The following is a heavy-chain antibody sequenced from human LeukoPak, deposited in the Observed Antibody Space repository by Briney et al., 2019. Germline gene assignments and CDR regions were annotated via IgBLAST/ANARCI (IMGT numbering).Heavy chain of an antibody. CDR3: ATDYYVSGSYYRLFY. V-gene: IGHV3-74*01. CDR1: GLTFGTYW. Sequence: GGSLRLSCGASGLTFGTYWMHWVRQAPGKGLVWVSGINSDGGTTTYADSVKGRFTISRDNAKNTLYLQMNNLRAEDTAIYYCATDYYVSGSYYRLFYWGQGTLVTVSS. CDR2: INSDGGTT. J-gene: IGHJ4*02. D-gene: IGHD3-10*01.